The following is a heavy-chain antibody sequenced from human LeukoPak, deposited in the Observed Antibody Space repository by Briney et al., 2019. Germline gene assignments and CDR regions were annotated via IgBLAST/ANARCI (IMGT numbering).Heavy chain of an antibody. Sequence: GGSLRLSCEGSGFTFSNYWMGWVRQAPGKGLQWVANIKTDGSEKYYVDSVKGRFTISRDNSKNTLYLQMNSLRAEDTAVYYCARVGRVAARYYYYGMDVWGQGTTVTVSS. CDR2: IKTDGSEK. V-gene: IGHV3-7*01. CDR3: ARVGRVAARYYYYGMDV. CDR1: GFTFSNYW. J-gene: IGHJ6*02. D-gene: IGHD6-13*01.